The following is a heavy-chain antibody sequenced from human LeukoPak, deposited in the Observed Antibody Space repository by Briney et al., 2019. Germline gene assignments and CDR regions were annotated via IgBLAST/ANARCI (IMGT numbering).Heavy chain of an antibody. J-gene: IGHJ6*03. CDR2: IYYSGST. Sequence: SETLSLTCTVSGGSISSYYWSWIRQPPGKGLEWIGYIYYSGSTNYNPSLKSRVTISVDTSKNQFSLKLSSVTAADTAVYYCARANRGAVAGKRRYYYYMDVWGKGTTVTNSS. CDR3: ARANRGAVAGKRRYYYYMDV. CDR1: GGSISSYY. D-gene: IGHD6-19*01. V-gene: IGHV4-59*01.